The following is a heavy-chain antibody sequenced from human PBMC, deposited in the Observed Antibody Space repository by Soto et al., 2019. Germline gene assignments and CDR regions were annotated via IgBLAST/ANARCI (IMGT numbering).Heavy chain of an antibody. CDR1: GGTFSSYA. V-gene: IGHV1-69*13. Sequence: ASVKVSCKASGGTFSSYAISWVRQAPGQGLEWMGGIIPIFGTANYAQKFQGRVTITADESTSTAYMELSSLRSEDTAVYYCARSLSRDRGAYYYYGMDVWGQGTTVTVSS. J-gene: IGHJ6*02. D-gene: IGHD2-21*02. CDR3: ARSLSRDRGAYYYYGMDV. CDR2: IIPIFGTA.